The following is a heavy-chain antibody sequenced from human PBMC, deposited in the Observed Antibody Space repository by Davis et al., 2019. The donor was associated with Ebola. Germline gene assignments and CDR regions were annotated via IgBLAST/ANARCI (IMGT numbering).Heavy chain of an antibody. V-gene: IGHV1-3*01. J-gene: IGHJ4*02. CDR3: SREWSGSLGPFDY. CDR2: INAGNGNT. CDR1: GYTFSSYA. D-gene: IGHD3-3*01. Sequence: ASVKVSCKASGYTFSSYAMHWVRQAPGQRLEWMGWINAGNGNTKYSQKFQGRVTITKDTSASPAYMELSSLRSEDTAVYYCSREWSGSLGPFDYWGQGTLVTVSS.